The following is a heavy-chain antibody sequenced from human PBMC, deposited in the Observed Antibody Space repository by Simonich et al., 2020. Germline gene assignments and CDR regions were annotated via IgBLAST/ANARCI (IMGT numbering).Heavy chain of an antibody. CDR1: GFTFSSYW. V-gene: IGHV3-7*01. D-gene: IGHD7-27*01. CDR3: ARDGLGTAYYYYMDV. CDR2: IKQDGSEK. Sequence: EVQLVESGGGLVQPGGSLRLSCAASGFTFSSYWMSWVHRAPGKGLEWVANIKQDGSEKYYVDSVKGRFTISRDNDKNSLYLQMNSLRAEDTAVYYCARDGLGTAYYYYMDVWGKGTTVTVSS. J-gene: IGHJ6*03.